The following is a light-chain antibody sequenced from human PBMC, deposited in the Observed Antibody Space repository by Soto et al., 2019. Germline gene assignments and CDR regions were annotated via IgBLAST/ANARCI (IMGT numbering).Light chain of an antibody. CDR1: QSVSSK. CDR3: QQYDSWPPLT. CDR2: GAS. Sequence: EIVMTQSPATLSVSPGERATLSCRASQSVSSKLAWYQQRRGQAPRLLIYGASSRATGIPARFSGSGSGTEFTLTISSLQSEDFAVYYCQQYDSWPPLTFGGGTKVDIK. V-gene: IGKV3-15*01. J-gene: IGKJ4*01.